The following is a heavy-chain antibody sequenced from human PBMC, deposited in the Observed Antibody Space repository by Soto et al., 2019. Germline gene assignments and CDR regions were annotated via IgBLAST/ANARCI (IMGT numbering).Heavy chain of an antibody. CDR3: ANDGGSSRWNYYFDY. V-gene: IGHV3-23*01. CDR2: ISGSAGGT. D-gene: IGHD6-13*01. J-gene: IGHJ4*02. CDR1: GFTFSTSA. Sequence: EVQLLESGGGLVQPGGSLRLSCVASGFTFSTSAMSWVRQAPGKGLEWVSAISGSAGGTYSADSVKGRFTISRDNSENTLYLQMNNLRAEDTAVYYCANDGGSSRWNYYFDYWGQGTLVTVSS.